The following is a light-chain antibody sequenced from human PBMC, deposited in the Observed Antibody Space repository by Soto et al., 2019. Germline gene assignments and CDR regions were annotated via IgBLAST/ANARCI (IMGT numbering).Light chain of an antibody. CDR2: GAS. J-gene: IGKJ5*01. CDR1: QSVSSH. CDR3: QQYTTGRPIT. V-gene: IGKV3-15*01. Sequence: TKSPYTXFVKNKYGATFACRDRQSVSSHLAWYQHQPGKDTXLXXXGASTRDYGIQARFSGSGSETDLTLTISRRQSEDSGAYYCQQYTTGRPITFGQGTRLEI.